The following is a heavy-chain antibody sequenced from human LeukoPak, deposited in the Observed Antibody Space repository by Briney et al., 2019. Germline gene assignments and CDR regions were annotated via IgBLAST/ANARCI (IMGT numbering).Heavy chain of an antibody. V-gene: IGHV1-2*02. Sequence: ASVKVSCKASGYTFTGYYMHWVRQAPGQGLEWMGWINPNSGGTKYAQKFQGRVTMTRDTSISTAYMELSRLRSDDTAVYYCARGIAANPHDYWGQGTLVTVSS. CDR1: GYTFTGYY. CDR3: ARGIAANPHDY. CDR2: INPNSGGT. J-gene: IGHJ4*02. D-gene: IGHD6-6*01.